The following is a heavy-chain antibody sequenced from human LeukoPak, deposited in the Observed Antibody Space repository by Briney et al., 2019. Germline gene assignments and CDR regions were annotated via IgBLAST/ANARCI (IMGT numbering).Heavy chain of an antibody. Sequence: GSLRLSCAASGFMFSSNWMSWIRQPPGKGLEWIGEINHSGSTNYNPSLKSRVTISVDTSKNQFSLKLSSVTAADTAVYYCARGRLLLWFGGRNWFDPWGQGTLVTVSS. CDR2: INHSGST. D-gene: IGHD3-10*01. CDR1: GFMFSSNW. CDR3: ARGRLLLWFGGRNWFDP. V-gene: IGHV4-34*01. J-gene: IGHJ5*02.